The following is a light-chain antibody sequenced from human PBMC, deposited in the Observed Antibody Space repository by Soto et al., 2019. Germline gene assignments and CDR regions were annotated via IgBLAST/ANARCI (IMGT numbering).Light chain of an antibody. CDR3: QTYDNNSDYV. Sequence: QSVLTQPPSVSGAPGQGVTISCTGSSSNIGAGYVVHWYQQLPGAAPKLLIFSDNNRPSGVPDRFSGSKSGISASLAITGLQTEDEADYYCQTYDNNSDYVFGTGTKVTVL. J-gene: IGLJ1*01. CDR2: SDN. CDR1: SSNIGAGYV. V-gene: IGLV1-40*01.